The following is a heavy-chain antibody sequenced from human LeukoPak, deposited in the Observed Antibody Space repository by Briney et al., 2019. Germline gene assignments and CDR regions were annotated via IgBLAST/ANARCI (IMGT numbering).Heavy chain of an antibody. Sequence: GESLRLSCAASGFTFSSYSMSWVRQAPGKGLEWVSYISSSSSTIYYADSVKGRFTISRDNAKNSLYLQMNSLRAEDTAVYYCARGSGNYDFWNRGYYFDYWGQGTLVTVSS. J-gene: IGHJ4*02. V-gene: IGHV3-48*01. CDR1: GFTFSSYS. CDR2: ISSSSSTI. D-gene: IGHD3-3*01. CDR3: ARGSGNYDFWNRGYYFDY.